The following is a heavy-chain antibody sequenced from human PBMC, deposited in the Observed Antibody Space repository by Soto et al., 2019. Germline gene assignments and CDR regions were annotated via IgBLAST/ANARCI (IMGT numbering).Heavy chain of an antibody. CDR2: ISAYNGNT. Sequence: ASVKVSCKASGYTFTSYGISWVRQAPGQGLEWMGWISAYNGNTNYAQKLQGRVTMTTDPSTSTAYMELRSLRSDDTAVYYCARGYCSSTSCYFSDPWGQGTLVTVSS. J-gene: IGHJ5*02. V-gene: IGHV1-18*01. D-gene: IGHD2-2*01. CDR3: ARGYCSSTSCYFSDP. CDR1: GYTFTSYG.